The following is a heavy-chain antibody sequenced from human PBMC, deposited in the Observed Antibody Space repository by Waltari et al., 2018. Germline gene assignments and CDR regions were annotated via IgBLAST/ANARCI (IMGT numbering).Heavy chain of an antibody. J-gene: IGHJ6*02. Sequence: EVQLVESGGGLVQPGGSLRLSCAASGFTFSSYEMNWVRQAPGKGLEWVSYISSSGSTIYYADSVKGRFTISRDNAKNSLYLQMNSLRAEDTAVYYCARLGRGYYYYYGMDVWGQGTTVTVSS. V-gene: IGHV3-48*03. CDR1: GFTFSSYE. CDR2: ISSSGSTI. CDR3: ARLGRGYYYYYGMDV.